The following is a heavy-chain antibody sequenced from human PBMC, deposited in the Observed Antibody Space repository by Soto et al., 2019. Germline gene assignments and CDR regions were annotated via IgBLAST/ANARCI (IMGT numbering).Heavy chain of an antibody. V-gene: IGHV1-18*04. J-gene: IGHJ4*02. CDR1: GYTFTSYG. CDR2: ISAYNGNT. Sequence: ASVKVSCKASGYTFTSYGISWVRQAPGQGLEWMGWISAYNGNTNYAQKLQGRVTMTTDTSTSTAYMELRSLRSDDTAVYYCARVIITIFGVVIPPGYWVQGTLVTVSS. CDR3: ARVIITIFGVVIPPGY. D-gene: IGHD3-3*01.